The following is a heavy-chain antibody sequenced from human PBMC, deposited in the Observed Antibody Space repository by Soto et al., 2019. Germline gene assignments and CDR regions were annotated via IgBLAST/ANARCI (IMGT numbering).Heavy chain of an antibody. D-gene: IGHD3-10*01. J-gene: IGHJ6*02. V-gene: IGHV3-48*02. Sequence: EAQLVESGGGLVQPGGSLRLSCAASGFTFSLYSMSWVRQAPGKGLEWVSYISRSSTGIHYADSVKGRFTISRDDATNSMHLQMNSLRDGDTAVYYCASAVTWGLDVWGQGTTVSISS. CDR1: GFTFSLYS. CDR3: ASAVTWGLDV. CDR2: ISRSSTGI.